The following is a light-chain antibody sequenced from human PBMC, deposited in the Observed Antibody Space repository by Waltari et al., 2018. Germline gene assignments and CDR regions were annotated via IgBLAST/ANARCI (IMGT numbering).Light chain of an antibody. CDR3: QQYYSFPYT. V-gene: IGKV1D-8*01. Sequence: VIWMTQSPSLLSASTGDRVTISCRISQVISSYLAWYQQKPGKAPVLLIYAASTLQSGVPSRFSGSGCETDFTLTISGLQSEDFATYYCQQYYSFPYTFGQGTKLEIK. CDR2: AAS. J-gene: IGKJ2*01. CDR1: QVISSY.